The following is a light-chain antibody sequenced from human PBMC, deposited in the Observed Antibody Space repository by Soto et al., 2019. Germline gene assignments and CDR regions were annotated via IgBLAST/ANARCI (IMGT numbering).Light chain of an antibody. J-gene: IGKJ2*01. CDR2: AVS. V-gene: IGKV1-39*01. Sequence: DIQMTQSPSSLSASVGDRVTITCRASQSITSYLNWYQHKPGRAPMLLIYAVSNLQRGVPSRFSGSGSGTDFTLTISGLPPEDLGTYYCQQSYNTPYTFGQGTKLQIK. CDR1: QSITSY. CDR3: QQSYNTPYT.